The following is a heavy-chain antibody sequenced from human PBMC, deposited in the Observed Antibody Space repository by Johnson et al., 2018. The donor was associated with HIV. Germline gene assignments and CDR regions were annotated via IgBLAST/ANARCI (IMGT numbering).Heavy chain of an antibody. CDR3: EAVVSAFDI. CDR2: ISGSGHSI. V-gene: IGHV3-11*01. Sequence: QVQLVESGGGLVKPGGSLRLSCAVSGVIFSYYYMSWIRQAPGKGLEWVSYISGSGHSIYYADSVKGRFTISRDNAKNTLYVQMNSLRAEDTALYYCEAVVSAFDIWGQGTMVTVSS. D-gene: IGHD2-15*01. CDR1: GVIFSYYY. J-gene: IGHJ3*02.